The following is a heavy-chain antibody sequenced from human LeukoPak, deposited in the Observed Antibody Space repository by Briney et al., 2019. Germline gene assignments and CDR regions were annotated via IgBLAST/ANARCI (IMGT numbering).Heavy chain of an antibody. D-gene: IGHD2-15*01. CDR3: ARVVVVGAPGAFDI. V-gene: IGHV3-30*02. CDR2: IQYDRTNE. J-gene: IGHJ3*02. Sequence: GGSLRLSCAASAFTFSSYGMHWVRQAPGKGLEGVAYIQYDRTNEQYAHSVKGRFRNSRDNSDNILYLQMNSLRTEDTAVYYCARVVVVGAPGAFDIWGQGTMVTVSS. CDR1: AFTFSSYG.